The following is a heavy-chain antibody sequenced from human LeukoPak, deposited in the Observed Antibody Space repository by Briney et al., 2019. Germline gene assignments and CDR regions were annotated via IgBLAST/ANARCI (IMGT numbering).Heavy chain of an antibody. J-gene: IGHJ4*02. Sequence: GGSLRLSCAASGFTFSSYGMSWVRQAPGRGLEWVSAISGSGGSTYYADSVKGRFTISRDNSKNTLYLQMNSLRAEDTAVYYCAKSPRATEDYWGQGTLVTVSS. CDR3: AKSPRATEDY. V-gene: IGHV3-23*01. D-gene: IGHD1-26*01. CDR2: ISGSGGST. CDR1: GFTFSSYG.